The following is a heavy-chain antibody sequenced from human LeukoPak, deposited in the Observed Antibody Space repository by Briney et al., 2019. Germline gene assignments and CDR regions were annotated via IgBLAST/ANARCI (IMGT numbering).Heavy chain of an antibody. J-gene: IGHJ4*02. D-gene: IGHD3-10*01. CDR3: ARHGAVDYYGSGSPDY. CDR1: GGSISNYY. CDR2: IYYSGST. Sequence: NPSETLSLTCTVSGGSISNYYWSWIRQPPGKRLEWIGYIYYSGSTNYNPSLKSRVTISVDTSKNQFSLKLSSVTAADTAVYYCARHGAVDYYGSGSPDYWGQGTLVTVSS. V-gene: IGHV4-59*08.